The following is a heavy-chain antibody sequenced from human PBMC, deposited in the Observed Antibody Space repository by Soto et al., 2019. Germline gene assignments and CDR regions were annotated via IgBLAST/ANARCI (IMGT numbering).Heavy chain of an antibody. CDR3: ARRLGPRSRFDP. CDR2: IYYTGSA. D-gene: IGHD3-16*01. Sequence: QVQLQESGPGLVKPSETLSLTCTVSGDSISSDYWTWIRQPPGKGLEWIGYIYYTGSAHYNPSLKSRVTMPVATSKKRFSLKLSSVTAADTAVYYCARRLGPRSRFDPWGQGTLVTVSS. J-gene: IGHJ5*02. CDR1: GDSISSDY. V-gene: IGHV4-59*08.